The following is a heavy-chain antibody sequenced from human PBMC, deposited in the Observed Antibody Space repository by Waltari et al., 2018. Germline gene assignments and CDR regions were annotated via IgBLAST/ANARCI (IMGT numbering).Heavy chain of an antibody. V-gene: IGHV4-4*07. CDR3: VRGDTGYFMGDFDS. CDR2: VHGSGVDT. D-gene: IGHD2-8*02. CDR1: GVSITSHF. J-gene: IGHJ4*02. Sequence: QVQLQESGPGLVKPTDTLSLTCAVSGVSITSHFWSWIRQSPGKGLEWIGRVHGSGVDTSYNPSFQGRVTFSLDTSKNQFSLNLNSMTVADTAVYVCVRGDTGYFMGDFDSWGQGILVTVSS.